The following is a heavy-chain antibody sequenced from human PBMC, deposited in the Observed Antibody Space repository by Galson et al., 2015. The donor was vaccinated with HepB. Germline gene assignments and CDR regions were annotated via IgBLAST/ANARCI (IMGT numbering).Heavy chain of an antibody. CDR1: GDSVSNHNAA. V-gene: IGHV6-1*01. J-gene: IGHJ6*02. D-gene: IGHD6-13*01. CDR2: TYYRARWYS. CDR3: ARVPGTIYYYGMDV. Sequence: CAISGDSVSNHNAAWNWIRQSPSRGLEWLGRTYYRARWYSDYAVSVRSRIIINADTSKNQFSLQLNSVTPEDTAVYYRARVPGTIYYYGMDVWGQGTTVTVSS.